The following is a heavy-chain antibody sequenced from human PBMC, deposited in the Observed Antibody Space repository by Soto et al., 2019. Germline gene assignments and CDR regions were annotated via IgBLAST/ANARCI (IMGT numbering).Heavy chain of an antibody. D-gene: IGHD3-3*01. CDR2: IYYSGST. J-gene: IGHJ5*02. V-gene: IGHV4-39*02. Sequence: SETLSLTCTVSGGSISSSSYYWGWIRQPPGKGLEWIGSIYYSGSTYYNPSLKSRVTISVDTSKNQFSLKLSSVTAADTAVYYCARDPTPFWSGYLFDPWGQGTLVTVSS. CDR1: GGSISSSSYY. CDR3: ARDPTPFWSGYLFDP.